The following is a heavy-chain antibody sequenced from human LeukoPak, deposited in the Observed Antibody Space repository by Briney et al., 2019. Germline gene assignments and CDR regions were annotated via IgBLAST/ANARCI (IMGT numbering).Heavy chain of an antibody. Sequence: GGSLRLSCAASRFTFPNYAMSWVRQAPGKGLEWVSAISGSGGSTYYADSVKGRFTISRDNSKNTLYLQMNSLRAEDTAVYYCAKDQGFGSGWYQQKIWFDPWGQGTLVTVSS. CDR3: AKDQGFGSGWYQQKIWFDP. CDR1: RFTFPNYA. D-gene: IGHD6-19*01. V-gene: IGHV3-23*01. J-gene: IGHJ5*02. CDR2: ISGSGGST.